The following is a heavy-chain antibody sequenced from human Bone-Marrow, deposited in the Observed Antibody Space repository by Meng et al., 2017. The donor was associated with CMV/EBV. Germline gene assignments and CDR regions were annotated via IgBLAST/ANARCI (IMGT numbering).Heavy chain of an antibody. Sequence: ASVKVSCKASGYTFTSYYIHWVRQAPGQGLEWMGIINPSGGTTTYAQRFKGRVTMTRDTSPSTVYMELSSLISEDTAVYYCARLWDSFYYYYGMDVWGQGTTATVSS. D-gene: IGHD3/OR15-3a*01. CDR1: GYTFTSYY. J-gene: IGHJ6*02. CDR3: ARLWDSFYYYYGMDV. CDR2: INPSGGTT. V-gene: IGHV1-46*01.